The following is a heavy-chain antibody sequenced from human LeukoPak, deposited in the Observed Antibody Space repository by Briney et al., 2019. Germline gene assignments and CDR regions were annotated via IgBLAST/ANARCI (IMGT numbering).Heavy chain of an antibody. CDR2: IRYDGSNK. D-gene: IGHD3-10*01. CDR3: ARDGVTMVRGHQPYYYYYYMDV. CDR1: GFTFSSYG. J-gene: IGHJ6*03. Sequence: GGSLRLSCAASGFTFSSYGMHWVRQAPGKGLEWVAFIRYDGSNKYYADSVKGRFTISRDNSKNTLYLHVNSLRPEDTAVYYCARDGVTMVRGHQPYYYYYYMDVWGKGTTVTVSS. V-gene: IGHV3-30*02.